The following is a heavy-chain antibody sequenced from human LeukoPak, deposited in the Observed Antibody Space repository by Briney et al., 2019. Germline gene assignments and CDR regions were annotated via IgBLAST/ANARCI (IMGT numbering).Heavy chain of an antibody. D-gene: IGHD7-27*01. CDR3: AGENGGTGDDFDY. J-gene: IGHJ4*02. CDR2: IIPIFGTA. Sequence: ASVKVSCKASGGTFSSYAISWVRQAPGQGLEWMGRIIPIFGTANYAQKFQGRVTITTDESTSTAYMELSSLRSEDTGVYYCAGENGGTGDDFDYWGQGTLVTVSS. CDR1: GGTFSSYA. V-gene: IGHV1-69*05.